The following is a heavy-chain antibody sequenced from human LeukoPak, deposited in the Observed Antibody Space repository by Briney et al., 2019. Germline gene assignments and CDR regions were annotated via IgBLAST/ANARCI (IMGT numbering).Heavy chain of an antibody. CDR2: IYYSGST. D-gene: IGHD3-9*01. J-gene: IGHJ4*02. CDR1: GGSFSSHY. Sequence: SETLSLTCTVSGGSFSSHYWSWIRQPPGKGLEWIGYIYYSGSTNYNPSLKSRVTISVDTSKNQFSLKLSSVTAADTAVYYCARGGSDILTGYSDYWGQGTLVTVSS. V-gene: IGHV4-59*11. CDR3: ARGGSDILTGYSDY.